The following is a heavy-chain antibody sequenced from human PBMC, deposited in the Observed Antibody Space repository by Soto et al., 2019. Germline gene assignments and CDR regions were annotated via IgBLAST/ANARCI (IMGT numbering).Heavy chain of an antibody. Sequence: EVQLVESGGGLVQPGGSLKLSCAASGFTFSDSAMHWVRQASGKGLEWVGRIRSKPNTDATAYAASVKGRFTISRDDSKNTAYLQMNSLKNEDKAVYYCTRHVDCSGGSGYSGYYYYMDVWGKGTTVTVSS. CDR3: TRHVDCSGGSGYSGYYYYMDV. D-gene: IGHD2-15*01. CDR2: IRSKPNTDAT. J-gene: IGHJ6*03. CDR1: GFTFSDSA. V-gene: IGHV3-73*01.